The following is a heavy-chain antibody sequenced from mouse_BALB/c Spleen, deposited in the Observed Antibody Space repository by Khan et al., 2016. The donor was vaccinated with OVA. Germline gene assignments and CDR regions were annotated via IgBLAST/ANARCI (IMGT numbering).Heavy chain of an antibody. CDR1: GFTFSNFA. CDR2: ISSVSTYT. J-gene: IGHJ3*01. CDR3: ARHNYGPFAF. D-gene: IGHD1-1*01. Sequence: EVELVESGGGLVKPGGSLKLSCAASGFTFSNFAMSWVRQTPEKRLEWVATISSVSTYTYYPDSVKGRFTISRDNAKHTLYLQMSSLMSEDTAMYYCARHNYGPFAFWGQGTLVTVSA. V-gene: IGHV5-9-3*01.